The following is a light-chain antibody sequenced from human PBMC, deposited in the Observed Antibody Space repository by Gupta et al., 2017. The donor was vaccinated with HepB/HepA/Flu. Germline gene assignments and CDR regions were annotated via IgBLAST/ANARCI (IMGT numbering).Light chain of an antibody. J-gene: IGLJ3*02. CDR2: GNI. CDR1: SANIGAGYD. V-gene: IGLV1-40*01. CDR3: QSYDTSMSGGV. Sequence: SVLPHPPSVSGAPGPRVTISCPGNSANIGAGYDGHWYQKLPGTAPKLLIDGNIKRPAGVPDRFAASKADTAVSLAITGLQAEDDADYYCQSYDTSMSGGVFGGGTKLTVL.